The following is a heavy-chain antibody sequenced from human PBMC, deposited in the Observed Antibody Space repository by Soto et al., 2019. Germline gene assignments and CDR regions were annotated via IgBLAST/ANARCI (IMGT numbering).Heavy chain of an antibody. CDR1: GGSISSGDYY. D-gene: IGHD4-17*01. CDR3: ARGDDYGDFSVGLDYYYYGMDV. CDR2: IYYSGST. J-gene: IGHJ6*02. V-gene: IGHV4-30-4*01. Sequence: QVQLQESGPGLVKPSQTLSLTCTVSGGSISSGDYYWSWIRQPPGKGLEWIGYIYYSGSTYYNPSLKSRVTISVDTSKNQFSLKLSSVTAADTAVYYCARGDDYGDFSVGLDYYYYGMDVWGQGTTVTVSS.